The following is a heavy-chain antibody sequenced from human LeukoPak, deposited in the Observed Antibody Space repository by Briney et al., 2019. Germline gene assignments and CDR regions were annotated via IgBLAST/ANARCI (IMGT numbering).Heavy chain of an antibody. CDR1: GGTFSSYA. CDR3: AREGGYCSGGSCGRGEDWFDP. CDR2: IIPIFGTA. Sequence: ASVKVSCKASGGTFSSYAISWVRQAPGQGLEWMGRIIPIFGTANYAQKFQGRVTITADKSTSTAYMELSSLRSEDTAVYYGAREGGYCSGGSCGRGEDWFDPWGQGTLVTVSS. V-gene: IGHV1-69*06. J-gene: IGHJ5*02. D-gene: IGHD2-15*01.